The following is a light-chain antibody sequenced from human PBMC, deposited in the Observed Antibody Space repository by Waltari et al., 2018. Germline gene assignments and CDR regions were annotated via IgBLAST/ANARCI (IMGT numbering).Light chain of an antibody. V-gene: IGKV6-21*01. CDR2: YAS. CDR3: HQSSSSPYT. J-gene: IGKJ2*01. Sequence: DIVLTQSPDFQSVTPQEKVTITCRASHSIGSNLHWYQQKPNQSPRLLIRYASQSFSGVHSRFSGSGSGTYFTLPINSLEAEDAATYYCHQSSSSPYTFGQGTKLETK. CDR1: HSIGSN.